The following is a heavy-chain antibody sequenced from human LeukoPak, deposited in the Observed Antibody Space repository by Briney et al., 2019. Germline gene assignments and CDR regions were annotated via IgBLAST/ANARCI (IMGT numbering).Heavy chain of an antibody. Sequence: AGGSLRLSCAASGFTFDDYAMHWVRQAPGEGLEFVSLISVDGGSTYYAYSEKGRFTISRDNSKPFLYLQMNSLRTDETALYYCAKESTYYDFWSDYYNYYYGMDVWGQGPTVTVSS. V-gene: IGHV3-43*02. CDR3: AKESTYYDFWSDYYNYYYGMDV. CDR2: ISVDGGST. J-gene: IGHJ6*01. CDR1: GFTFDDYA. D-gene: IGHD3-3*01.